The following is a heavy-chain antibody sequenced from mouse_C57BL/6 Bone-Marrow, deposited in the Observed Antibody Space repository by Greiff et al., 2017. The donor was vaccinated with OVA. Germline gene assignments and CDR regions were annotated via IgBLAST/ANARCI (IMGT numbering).Heavy chain of an antibody. CDR1: GYSITSGYY. D-gene: IGHD2-2*01. Sequence: EVHLVESGPGLVKPSQSLSLTCSVTGYSITSGYYWNWIRQFPGNKLEWMGYISYDGYNNYNPSFKNRISIPLDPSQNQSFLKLISLTTEDTATYYCTREGYDGFAYWGQGTLVTVSA. CDR2: ISYDGYN. CDR3: TREGYDGFAY. J-gene: IGHJ3*01. V-gene: IGHV3-6*01.